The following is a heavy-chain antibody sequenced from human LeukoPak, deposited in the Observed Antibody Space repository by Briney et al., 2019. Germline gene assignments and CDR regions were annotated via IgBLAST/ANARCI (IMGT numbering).Heavy chain of an antibody. D-gene: IGHD1-26*01. CDR1: GFTFSNYA. CDR3: AKDLYSGSYYWFDP. CDR2: ISGIGGST. J-gene: IGHJ5*02. V-gene: IGHV3-23*01. Sequence: GGSLRLSCAASGFTFSNYAMSCVRQTPGKGLEWVSAISGIGGSTYYADSVKGRFTISRDNSKNTLYLQMNSLRAEDTAVYYCAKDLYSGSYYWFDPWGQGALVTVSS.